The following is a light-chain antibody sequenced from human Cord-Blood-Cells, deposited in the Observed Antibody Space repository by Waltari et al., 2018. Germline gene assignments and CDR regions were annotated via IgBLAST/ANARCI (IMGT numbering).Light chain of an antibody. J-gene: IGLJ2*01. CDR3: SSYTSSSTMV. CDR1: SSDAGGYTY. Sequence: QSALTQPASVSGSPGQSITISCTGTSSDAGGYTYVPWYQQHPGKPPKLMIYDFSNRPSGVTNRFSCSKSGNTASLTSSGLQAEDEADYYCSSYTSSSTMVFGGGTKLTVL. CDR2: DFS. V-gene: IGLV2-14*01.